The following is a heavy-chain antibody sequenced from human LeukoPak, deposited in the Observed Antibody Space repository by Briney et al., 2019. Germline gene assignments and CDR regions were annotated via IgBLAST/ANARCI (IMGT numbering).Heavy chain of an antibody. Sequence: SETLSLTCTVSGGPISSYYWSWIRQPPGKGLEWIGYIYYSGSTNYNPSLKSRVTISVDTSKNQFSLKLSSVTAADTAVYYCALYCSGGSCTGGSNAFDIWGQGTMVTVSS. J-gene: IGHJ3*02. D-gene: IGHD2-15*01. CDR2: IYYSGST. CDR1: GGPISSYY. V-gene: IGHV4-59*01. CDR3: ALYCSGGSCTGGSNAFDI.